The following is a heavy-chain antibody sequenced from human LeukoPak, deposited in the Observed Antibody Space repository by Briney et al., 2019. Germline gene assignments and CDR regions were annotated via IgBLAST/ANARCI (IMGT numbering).Heavy chain of an antibody. CDR1: GFSLGAYA. J-gene: IGHJ6*02. CDR3: ATWAFYHDLDV. V-gene: IGHV3-43*02. D-gene: IGHD3-3*01. CDR2: INADGGRT. Sequence: GGSLRLSCVASGFSLGAYAMHWVRQARGKGLEWVSHINADGGRTYYAEAVKGRFTISRDNSKDSLYLQMTGLRAEDSAVYYCATWAFYHDLDVWGRGTTVTVSS.